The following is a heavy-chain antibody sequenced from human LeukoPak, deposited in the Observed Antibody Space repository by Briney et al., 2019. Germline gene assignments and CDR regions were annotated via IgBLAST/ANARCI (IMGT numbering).Heavy chain of an antibody. CDR3: ARDSACSSTSCRYYYMDV. J-gene: IGHJ6*03. Sequence: GGSLRLSCAASGFTFSSYWMSWVRQAPGKGLEWVANIKQDGSEKYYVDSVKGRFTISRDNAKNSLYLQMNSLRAEDTAVYYCARDSACSSTSCRYYYMDVWGKGTTVTVSS. D-gene: IGHD2-2*01. V-gene: IGHV3-7*01. CDR2: IKQDGSEK. CDR1: GFTFSSYW.